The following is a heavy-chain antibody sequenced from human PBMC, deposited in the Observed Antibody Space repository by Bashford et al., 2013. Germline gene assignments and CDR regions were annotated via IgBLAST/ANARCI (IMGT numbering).Heavy chain of an antibody. V-gene: IGHV3-53*01. Sequence: VRQAPGKGLEWVSSIYAAGDSYYTDSVKGRFTLSRDNFQNTLYLQMNSLRAEDTAVYYCARGRRTDSSRWFYFEYWGQGTLVTVSS. D-gene: IGHD6-13*01. J-gene: IGHJ4*02. CDR3: ARGRRTDSSRWFYFEY. CDR2: IYAAGDS.